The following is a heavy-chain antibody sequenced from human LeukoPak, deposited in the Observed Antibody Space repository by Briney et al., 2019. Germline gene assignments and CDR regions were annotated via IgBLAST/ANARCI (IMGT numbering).Heavy chain of an antibody. Sequence: GGSLRLSXAASGFTFSSYAMSWVRQAPGKGLEWVSAISGSGGSTYYADSVKGRFTISRDNSKNTLYLQMNSLRAEDTAVYYCAKGSKRVGRMNFDYWGQGTLVTVSS. V-gene: IGHV3-23*01. J-gene: IGHJ4*02. CDR2: ISGSGGST. D-gene: IGHD6-25*01. CDR3: AKGSKRVGRMNFDY. CDR1: GFTFSSYA.